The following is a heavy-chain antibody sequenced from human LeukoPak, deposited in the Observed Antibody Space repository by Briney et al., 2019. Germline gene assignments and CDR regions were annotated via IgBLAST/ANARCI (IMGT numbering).Heavy chain of an antibody. D-gene: IGHD2-21*01. Sequence: GGSLRLSCAASGFSFSSSVMFWVRQAPGKGPEYVSHISSSGYTTYYSNSVKGRFTISRDNSKNTLYLQMGSLRTEDVAVYYCANSRSGGQGTLVTVSS. CDR2: ISSSGYTT. CDR3: ANSRS. CDR1: GFSFSSSV. J-gene: IGHJ4*02. V-gene: IGHV3-64*01.